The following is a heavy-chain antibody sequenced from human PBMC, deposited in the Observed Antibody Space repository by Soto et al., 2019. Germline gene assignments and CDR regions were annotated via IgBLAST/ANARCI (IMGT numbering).Heavy chain of an antibody. CDR2: LKRDGRER. CDR3: ARDVYEILGRVVRRLDS. CDR1: GFTFGDYW. Sequence: PVGSLRLSCAASGFTFGDYWMTWVRQAPGKGLEWVANLKRDGRERYYVDSVKGRFSVSRDSAKNSLYLQMNNLRPEDTAVYYCARDVYEILGRVVRRLDSWGQGTLVTVSS. V-gene: IGHV3-7*03. D-gene: IGHD2-8*01. J-gene: IGHJ4*02.